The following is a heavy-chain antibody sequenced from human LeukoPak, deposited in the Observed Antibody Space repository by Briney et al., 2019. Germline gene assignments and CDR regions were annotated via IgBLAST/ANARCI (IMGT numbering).Heavy chain of an antibody. CDR2: IIPIFGTA. Sequence: SVKVSCKASGGTFSSYAISWVRQAPGQGLEWMGRIIPIFGTANYAQKFQGRVTITTDESTSTAYMELSSLRSEDTAVYYCARWLQFNDAFDIWGQGTMVTVSS. CDR3: ARWLQFNDAFDI. V-gene: IGHV1-69*05. J-gene: IGHJ3*02. CDR1: GGTFSSYA. D-gene: IGHD5-24*01.